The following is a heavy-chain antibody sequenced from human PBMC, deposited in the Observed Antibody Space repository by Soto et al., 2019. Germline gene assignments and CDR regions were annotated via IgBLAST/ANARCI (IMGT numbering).Heavy chain of an antibody. Sequence: PGGSLRLSCAASGFTFSTYAMAWVRQAPGKGLEWVSGVSASGLNTDYADPVKGRFYISRDNAKNTLYLQMNSLRAEDTAVYYCASSYGYTYGSYWGQGTLVTVSS. D-gene: IGHD5-18*01. V-gene: IGHV3-23*01. J-gene: IGHJ4*02. CDR1: GFTFSTYA. CDR3: ASSYGYTYGSY. CDR2: VSASGLNT.